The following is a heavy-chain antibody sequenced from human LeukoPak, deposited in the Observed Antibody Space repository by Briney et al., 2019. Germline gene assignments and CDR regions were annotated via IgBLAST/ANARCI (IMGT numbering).Heavy chain of an antibody. Sequence: PSETLSLTCAVYGGSFSGYYWSWIRQPPGKGLEWIGEINHSGSTNYNPSLKSRVTTSVDTSKNQFSLKLSSVTAADTAVYYCARVYWGGRGDFDYWGQGTLVTVS. V-gene: IGHV4-34*01. CDR1: GGSFSGYY. CDR2: INHSGST. CDR3: ARVYWGGRGDFDY. D-gene: IGHD7-27*01. J-gene: IGHJ4*02.